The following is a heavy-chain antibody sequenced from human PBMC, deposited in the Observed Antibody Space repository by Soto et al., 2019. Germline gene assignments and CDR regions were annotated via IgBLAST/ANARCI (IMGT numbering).Heavy chain of an antibody. Sequence: QVQLVESGGGVVQPGRSLRLSCAASGFTFSSYAMHWVRQAPGKGLEWVAVISYDGSNKYYADSVKGRFTISRDNSKNTLYLQMNSLRAEDTAVYYCARDSDYGDYLWDYWGQGTLVTVSS. CDR1: GFTFSSYA. CDR2: ISYDGSNK. CDR3: ARDSDYGDYLWDY. D-gene: IGHD4-17*01. J-gene: IGHJ4*02. V-gene: IGHV3-30-3*01.